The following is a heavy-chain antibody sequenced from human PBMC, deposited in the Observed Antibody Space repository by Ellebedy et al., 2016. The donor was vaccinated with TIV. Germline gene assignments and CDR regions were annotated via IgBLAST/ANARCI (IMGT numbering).Heavy chain of an antibody. Sequence: MPSETLSLTCSVSGSSISSGYYWGWIRQPPGRGLEWIGRMYHSGSTYYSPSLKSRVTISVDTSKNQLSLRLSSVTAADTAVYYCARVAITAAVGGGYFDLWGRGTLVTVSS. CDR1: GSSISSGYY. CDR3: ARVAITAAVGGGYFDL. V-gene: IGHV4-38-2*02. J-gene: IGHJ2*01. CDR2: MYHSGST. D-gene: IGHD6-13*01.